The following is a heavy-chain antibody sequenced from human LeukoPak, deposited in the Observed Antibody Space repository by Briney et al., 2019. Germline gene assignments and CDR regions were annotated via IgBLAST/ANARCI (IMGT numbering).Heavy chain of an antibody. J-gene: IGHJ5*02. CDR1: GYTFSSYG. D-gene: IGHD1-26*01. CDR2: ISAYNGNT. V-gene: IGHV1-18*01. Sequence: ASVKVSCKASGYTFSSYGISWVRQAPGQGLEWMGWISAYNGNTYYAQKLQGRVTLTTDTSTSTAYMELRSLRSDDTAVYYCARDNSVGDNAWWFDPWGQGTLVTVSS. CDR3: ARDNSVGDNAWWFDP.